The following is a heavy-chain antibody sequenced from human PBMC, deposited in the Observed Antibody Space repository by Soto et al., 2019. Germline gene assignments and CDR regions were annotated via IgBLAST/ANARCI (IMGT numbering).Heavy chain of an antibody. CDR2: IIPIFGTA. Sequence: ASVKVSCKASGGTFSSYAISWVRQAPGQGLEWVGGIIPIFGTANYAQKFQGRVTITADESTSTAYMELSSLRSEDTAVYYCAREMYNWNYGRGYYYYYGMDVWGQGTTVTVSS. CDR1: GGTFSSYA. V-gene: IGHV1-69*13. CDR3: AREMYNWNYGRGYYYYYGMDV. D-gene: IGHD1-7*01. J-gene: IGHJ6*02.